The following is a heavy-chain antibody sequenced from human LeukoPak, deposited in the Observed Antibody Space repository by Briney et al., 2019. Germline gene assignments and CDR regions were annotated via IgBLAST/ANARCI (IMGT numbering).Heavy chain of an antibody. CDR1: GYTFTSYG. CDR3: ARDSKPPWYYYDSSGYYQYFDY. V-gene: IGHV1-2*02. D-gene: IGHD3-22*01. J-gene: IGHJ4*02. CDR2: INPNSGGT. Sequence: ASVKVSCKASGYTFTSYGISWVRQAPGQGLEWMGWINPNSGGTNYAQKFQGRVTMTRDTSISTAYMELSRLRSDDTAVYYCARDSKPPWYYYDSSGYYQYFDYWGQGTLVTVSS.